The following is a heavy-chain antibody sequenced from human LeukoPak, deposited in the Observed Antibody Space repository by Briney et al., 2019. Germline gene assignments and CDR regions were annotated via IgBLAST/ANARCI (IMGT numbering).Heavy chain of an antibody. J-gene: IGHJ3*02. V-gene: IGHV3-21*01. CDR2: ISSSSSYI. D-gene: IGHD3-3*01. CDR1: GFTFSSYS. Sequence: PGGSLRLSCAASGFTFSSYSMNWVRQAPGKGLEWVSSISSSSSYIYYADSVKGRFTISRDNAKNSLYLQMNSLRAEDTAVYYCARDGSYDFWRGTDAFDIWGQGTMVTVSS. CDR3: ARDGSYDFWRGTDAFDI.